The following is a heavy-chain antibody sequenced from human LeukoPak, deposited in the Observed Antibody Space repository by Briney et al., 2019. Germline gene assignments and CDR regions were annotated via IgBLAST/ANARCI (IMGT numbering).Heavy chain of an antibody. Sequence: GGSLRLSCAASGFTFSSYSMNWVRQAPGKGLEWVSYISSSSSTIYYADSVKGRFTISRDNAKNSLYLQMNSLRAEDTAVYYCARDDFWSGYQSYMDVWGKGTTVTVSS. D-gene: IGHD3-3*01. V-gene: IGHV3-48*01. CDR3: ARDDFWSGYQSYMDV. CDR1: GFTFSSYS. CDR2: ISSSSSTI. J-gene: IGHJ6*03.